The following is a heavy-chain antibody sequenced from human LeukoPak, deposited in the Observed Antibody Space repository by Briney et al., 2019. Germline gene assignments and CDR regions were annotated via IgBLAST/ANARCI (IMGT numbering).Heavy chain of an antibody. D-gene: IGHD2-2*01. CDR1: GYTFTGYY. Sequence: ASVKVCCEASGYTFTGYYMHWVRQAPGQGLEWMGWINPNSGGTNYAQKFQGRVTMTRDTSISTAYMELSRLRSDDTAVYYCARSEYLGYCSSTSRYPVPYWGQGTLVTVSS. J-gene: IGHJ4*02. CDR2: INPNSGGT. CDR3: ARSEYLGYCSSTSRYPVPY. V-gene: IGHV1-2*02.